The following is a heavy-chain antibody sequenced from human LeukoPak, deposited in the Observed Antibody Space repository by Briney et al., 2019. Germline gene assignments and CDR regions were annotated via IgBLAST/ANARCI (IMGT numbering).Heavy chain of an antibody. CDR2: LFYSGGT. J-gene: IGHJ6*02. CDR1: GASITRYY. V-gene: IGHV4-59*01. CDR3: ARLRVTAAAFYGMDV. D-gene: IGHD6-25*01. Sequence: PSETLFLTCTVPGASITRYYWNWIRQPPGKGLEGVGYLFYSGGTNYNPSLKSRLTISVDTSKNQFSLKLSSVTAADTAVYYCARLRVTAAAFYGMDVWGQGTTAAVSS.